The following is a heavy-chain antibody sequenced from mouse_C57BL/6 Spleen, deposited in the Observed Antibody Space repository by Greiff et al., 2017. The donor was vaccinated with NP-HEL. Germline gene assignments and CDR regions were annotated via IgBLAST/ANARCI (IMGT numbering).Heavy chain of an antibody. Sequence: VQLQQPGAELVKPGASVKLSCKASGYTFTSYWMHWVKQRPGQGLEWIGMIHPNSGSTNYNEKFKSKATLTVDKSSSTAYMQLSSLTSEDSAVYYCARGGSKYGSGYAMDYWGQGTSVTVSS. CDR2: IHPNSGST. J-gene: IGHJ4*01. V-gene: IGHV1-64*01. D-gene: IGHD1-1*01. CDR3: ARGGSKYGSGYAMDY. CDR1: GYTFTSYW.